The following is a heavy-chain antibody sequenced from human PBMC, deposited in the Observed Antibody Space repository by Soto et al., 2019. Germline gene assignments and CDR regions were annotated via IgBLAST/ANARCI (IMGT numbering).Heavy chain of an antibody. CDR2: INPSLGTT. CDR1: GYTLTSNH. CDR3: ARDWSYSSSSFVGDAFDI. J-gene: IGHJ3*02. D-gene: IGHD6-6*01. V-gene: IGHV1-46*01. Sequence: ASVKVSCKASGYTLTSNHMHWVRQAPGQGLEWIGIINPSLGTTNYAQKFQGRVTMTRDTSTSTVYMELSSLRSEDTAVYYCARDWSYSSSSFVGDAFDIWGQGTMVTVSS.